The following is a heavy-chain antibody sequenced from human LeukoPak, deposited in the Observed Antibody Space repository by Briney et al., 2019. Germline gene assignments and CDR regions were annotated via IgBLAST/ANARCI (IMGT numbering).Heavy chain of an antibody. CDR1: GFTFSNAW. CDR2: IKSKTDGGTT. CDR3: TTSLAIPFDY. Sequence: GGSLRLSCAASGFTFSNAWMSWVRQAPGKGLEWVGGIKSKTDGGTTDYAAPVKGRFTISRDDSKNTLYLQMNSLKTEDTAVYYCTTSLAIPFDYWGQGTLVTVSS. V-gene: IGHV3-15*01. D-gene: IGHD5-12*01. J-gene: IGHJ4*02.